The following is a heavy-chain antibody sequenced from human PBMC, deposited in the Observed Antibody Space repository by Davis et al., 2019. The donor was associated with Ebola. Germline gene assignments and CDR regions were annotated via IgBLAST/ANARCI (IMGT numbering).Heavy chain of an antibody. CDR3: ARGSVTAAAGDYYGMDV. V-gene: IGHV1-8*01. J-gene: IGHJ6*04. CDR2: MNPNSGNT. D-gene: IGHD6-13*01. Sequence: ASVKVSCKASGYTFTSYDINWVRQATGQGLEWMGWMNPNSGNTGYAQKFQGRVTMTRNTSISTAYMELSSLRSEDTAVYYCARGSVTAAAGDYYGMDVWGKGTPVIVSS. CDR1: GYTFTSYD.